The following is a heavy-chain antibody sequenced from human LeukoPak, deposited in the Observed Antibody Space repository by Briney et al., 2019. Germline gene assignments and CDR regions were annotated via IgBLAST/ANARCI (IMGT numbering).Heavy chain of an antibody. CDR2: IRYDGSNK. CDR3: ANSPKWEFYYFDY. J-gene: IGHJ4*02. V-gene: IGHV3-30*02. D-gene: IGHD1-26*01. CDR1: GFTFSSYG. Sequence: GGSLRLSCAASGFTFSSYGMHWVRQAPGKGLEWVAFIRYDGSNKYYADSVKGRFTISRDNSKNTLYLQMNSLRAEDTAVYYCANSPKWEFYYFDYWGQGTLVTVSS.